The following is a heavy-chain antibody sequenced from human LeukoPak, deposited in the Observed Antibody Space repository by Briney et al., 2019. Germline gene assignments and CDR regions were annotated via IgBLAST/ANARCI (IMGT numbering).Heavy chain of an antibody. CDR2: IYYSGST. D-gene: IGHD5-12*01. CDR1: GGSISSSSYY. CDR3: ARSCRILDIVATIRARLGGNGFDI. V-gene: IGHV4-39*07. J-gene: IGHJ3*02. Sequence: SETLSLTCTVSGGSISSSSYYWGWIRQPPGKGLEWIGTIYYSGSTYYNPSLKSRVTISVDTSKNQFSLKLSSVTAADKAVYYCARSCRILDIVATIRARLGGNGFDIWGQGTMVTVSS.